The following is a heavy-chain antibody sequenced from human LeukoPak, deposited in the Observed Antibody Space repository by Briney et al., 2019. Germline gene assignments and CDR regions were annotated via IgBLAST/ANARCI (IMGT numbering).Heavy chain of an antibody. CDR2: IYTSGST. J-gene: IGHJ3*02. D-gene: IGHD3-9*01. V-gene: IGHV4-61*02. Sequence: PSETLSLTCTVSGGSISSGSYYWSWIRQPAGKGLEWIGRIYTSGSTNYNPSLKSRVTISVDTSKNQFSLKLSSVTAADTAVYYCARWGYYDILTAHWRVGAFDIWGQGTMVTVSS. CDR3: ARWGYYDILTAHWRVGAFDI. CDR1: GGSISSGSYY.